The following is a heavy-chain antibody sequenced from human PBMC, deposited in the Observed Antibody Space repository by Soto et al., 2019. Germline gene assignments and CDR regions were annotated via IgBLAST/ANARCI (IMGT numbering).Heavy chain of an antibody. V-gene: IGHV1-69*02. CDR2: IIPILGIA. CDR3: AGVTGYSSGWYGMGV. J-gene: IGHJ6*02. Sequence: QVQLVQSGAEVKKPGSSVTVSCKASGGTFSSYTISWVRQAPGQGLEWMGRIIPILGIANYAQKFQGRVTITADKSTSTADMGLSSLGSEDTAVYYGAGVTGYSSGWYGMGVWGQGTTVTVSS. CDR1: GGTFSSYT. D-gene: IGHD6-19*01.